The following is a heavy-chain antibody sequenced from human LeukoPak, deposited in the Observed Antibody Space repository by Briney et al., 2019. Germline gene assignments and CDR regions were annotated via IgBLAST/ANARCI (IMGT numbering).Heavy chain of an antibody. D-gene: IGHD2-21*02. CDR1: GGXISSSSYY. CDR2: IYYSGST. V-gene: IGHV4-39*01. CDR3: ARPRDSWYYGMDV. Sequence: SETLSLTCTVSGGXISSSSYYWGWIRQPPGKGLEWLGGIYYSGSTYYNPSLKSRVTISVDTSKNQFSLKLSSVTAADTAVYYCARPRDSWYYGMDVWGQGTTVTVSS. J-gene: IGHJ6*02.